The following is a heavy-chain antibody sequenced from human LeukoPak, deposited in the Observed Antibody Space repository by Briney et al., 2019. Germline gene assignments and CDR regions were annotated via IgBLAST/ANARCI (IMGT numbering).Heavy chain of an antibody. CDR3: AKGGSYYYYYYMDV. CDR2: INWNGGSR. CDR1: GFSFDDYD. Sequence: GGSLRLSCAASGFSFDDYDMSWVRQAPGKGLEWVSGINWNGGSRGYIDSVKGRFTISRDNAKNSLYLQMNSLRAEDTALYYCAKGGSYYYYYYMDVWGKGTTVTISS. D-gene: IGHD1-26*01. V-gene: IGHV3-20*04. J-gene: IGHJ6*03.